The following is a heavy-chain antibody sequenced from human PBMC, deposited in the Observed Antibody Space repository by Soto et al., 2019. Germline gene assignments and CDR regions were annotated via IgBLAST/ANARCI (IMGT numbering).Heavy chain of an antibody. J-gene: IGHJ4*01. D-gene: IGHD3-22*01. CDR3: ARGGYYYENSGQNAYDY. Sequence: TSETLSLTCTVSGDSVTSGNYYWSWIRQPPGKGLEWIGYIYYGGSTYYNPSLKSRATISGDTSKNQFSLKLSSVTAADTAVYYCARGGYYYENSGQNAYDYWGQGILVTVSS. CDR1: GDSVTSGNYY. CDR2: IYYGGST. V-gene: IGHV4-31*03.